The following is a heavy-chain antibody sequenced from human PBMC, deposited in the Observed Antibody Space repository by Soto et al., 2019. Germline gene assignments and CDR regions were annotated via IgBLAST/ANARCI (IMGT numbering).Heavy chain of an antibody. CDR1: GYTFTSYY. D-gene: IGHD5-18*01. CDR3: ARDKPGYSYGYDWFDP. Sequence: ASVKFSCKASGYTFTSYYMHWVRQAPGQGLEWMGIINPSGGSTSYAQKFQGRVTMTRDTSISTAYMELSRLRSDDTAVYYCARDKPGYSYGYDWFDPWGQGTLVTVSS. J-gene: IGHJ5*02. V-gene: IGHV1-46*01. CDR2: INPSGGST.